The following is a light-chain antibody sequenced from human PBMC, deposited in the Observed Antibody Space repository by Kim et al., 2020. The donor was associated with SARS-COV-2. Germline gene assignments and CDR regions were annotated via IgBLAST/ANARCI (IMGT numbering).Light chain of an antibody. V-gene: IGKV1-39*01. J-gene: IGKJ1*01. CDR3: QQSYRTPRT. CDR1: QSISSY. CDR2: AAS. Sequence: ASVGDRVTITCRASQSISSYLNWYQQKPGKAPKLLIYAASSLQSGVPSRFSGSGSGTDFTLPISSLQPEDFATYYCQQSYRTPRTFGQGTKVDIK.